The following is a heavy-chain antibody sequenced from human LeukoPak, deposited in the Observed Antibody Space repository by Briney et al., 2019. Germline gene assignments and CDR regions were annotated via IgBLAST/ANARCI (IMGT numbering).Heavy chain of an antibody. CDR2: TYHSGST. D-gene: IGHD2-15*01. J-gene: IGHJ5*02. CDR3: ARVKVVVAANGWFDP. V-gene: IGHV4-38-2*02. Sequence: SSETLSLTCTVSGYSISSGYYWGWIRQPPGKGLEWIGSTYHSGSTYYNPSLKSRVTISVDTSKNQFSLKLSSVTAADTAVYYCARVKVVVAANGWFDPWGQGTLVTVSS. CDR1: GYSISSGYY.